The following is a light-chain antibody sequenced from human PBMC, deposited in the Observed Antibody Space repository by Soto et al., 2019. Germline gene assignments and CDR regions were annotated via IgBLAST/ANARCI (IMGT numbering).Light chain of an antibody. CDR2: WAS. V-gene: IGKV4-1*01. CDR3: QQYYTART. Sequence: DIVMTQSPDSLAVSLGERATINCKSSQNILYSSNNKNYLAWYQHKPGQPPKLLINWASTRESGVPDRFSGSGSGTDFTLTVSSLQAEDVAVYYCQQYYTARTFGQGTKVEIK. CDR1: QNILYSSNNKNY. J-gene: IGKJ1*01.